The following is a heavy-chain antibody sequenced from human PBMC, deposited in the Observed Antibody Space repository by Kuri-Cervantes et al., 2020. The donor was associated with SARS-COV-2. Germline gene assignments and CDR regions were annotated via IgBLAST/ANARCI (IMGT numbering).Heavy chain of an antibody. CDR3: ARGGGPSLRYYYYYMDV. Sequence: GESLKISCKGSGYSFASYWIGWVRQVPGKGLEWMGIIYPGDSDTRYTPSFQGQVTISTDKSITTAYLQWSSLKASATAMYYCARGGGPSLRYYYYYMDVWGKGTTVTVSS. J-gene: IGHJ6*03. V-gene: IGHV5-51*01. CDR1: GYSFASYW. CDR2: IYPGDSDT. D-gene: IGHD2-15*01.